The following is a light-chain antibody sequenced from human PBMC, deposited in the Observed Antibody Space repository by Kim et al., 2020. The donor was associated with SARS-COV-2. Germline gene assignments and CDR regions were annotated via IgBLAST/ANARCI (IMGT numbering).Light chain of an antibody. CDR2: GAS. J-gene: IGKJ1*01. CDR3: QQHDKSPQT. CDR1: PSVKTSK. V-gene: IGKV3-20*01. Sequence: STGESATLSCRASPSVKTSKLAWYQHRPGQAPRLLVYGASIRATCIPDRFSGSGSGTDFTLTISRLEPEDFAVYYCQQHDKSPQTFGRGTKVDIK.